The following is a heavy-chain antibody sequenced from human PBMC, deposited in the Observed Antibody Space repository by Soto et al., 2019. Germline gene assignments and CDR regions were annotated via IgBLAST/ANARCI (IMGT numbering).Heavy chain of an antibody. J-gene: IGHJ4*02. CDR1: GGSISSGGYS. D-gene: IGHD6-13*01. V-gene: IGHV4-30-2*01. Sequence: SETLSLTCAVSGGSISSGGYSWSWIRQPPGKGLEWIGYIYHSGSTYYNPSLKSRVTISVDRSKNQFSLKLSSVTAADTAVYYCATGGERIAAAGAFDYWGQGTLVTVSS. CDR3: ATGGERIAAAGAFDY. CDR2: IYHSGST.